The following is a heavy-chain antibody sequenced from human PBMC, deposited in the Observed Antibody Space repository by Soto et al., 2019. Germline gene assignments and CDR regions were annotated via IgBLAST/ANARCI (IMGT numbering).Heavy chain of an antibody. V-gene: IGHV4-31*03. CDR1: GGSISSGGYY. Sequence: LSLTCTVSGGSISSGGYYWSWIRQHPGKGLEWIGYIYYSGSTYYNPSLKSRVTISVDTSKNQFSLKLSSVTAADTSVYYCARGWERARPINWGQGTLVTVSS. J-gene: IGHJ4*02. CDR2: IYYSGST. CDR3: ARGWERARPIN. D-gene: IGHD6-6*01.